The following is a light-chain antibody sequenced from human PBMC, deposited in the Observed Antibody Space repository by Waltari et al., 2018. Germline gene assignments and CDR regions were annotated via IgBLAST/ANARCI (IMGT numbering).Light chain of an antibody. J-gene: IGLJ2*01. CDR3: QVWDVSSHHVV. CDR2: DDR. Sequence: SYVLTQPPSVSVAPGQTARITCGGDNVGSKRVHWYQQRPGQAPVLVVYDDRDRPAEIPARFAGSNSGNTATLTISRVEAGDEADYYCQVWDVSSHHVVFGGGTKLTVL. CDR1: NVGSKR. V-gene: IGLV3-21*02.